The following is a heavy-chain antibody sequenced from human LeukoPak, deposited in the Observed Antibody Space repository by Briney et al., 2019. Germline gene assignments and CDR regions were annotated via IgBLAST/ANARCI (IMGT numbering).Heavy chain of an antibody. CDR1: GGSFSGYY. J-gene: IGHJ3*02. CDR3: ARGYGMGTFDDAFDI. D-gene: IGHD4-17*01. V-gene: IGHV4-34*01. CDR2: INHSGGT. Sequence: SETLSLTCAVYGGSFSGYYWSWIRQPPGKGLEWIGEINHSGGTNYNPSLKSRVTISVDTSKNQFSLKLSSVTAADTAVYYCARGYGMGTFDDAFDIWGQGTMVTVSS.